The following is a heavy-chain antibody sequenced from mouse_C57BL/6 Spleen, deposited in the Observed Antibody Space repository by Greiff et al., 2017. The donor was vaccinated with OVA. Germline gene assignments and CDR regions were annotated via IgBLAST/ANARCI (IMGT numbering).Heavy chain of an antibody. CDR1: GYTFTDYY. V-gene: IGHV1-84*01. J-gene: IGHJ4*01. D-gene: IGHD1-1*01. CDR2: IYPGSGNT. CDR3: ARGHYGSSYVGYYAMDY. Sequence: QVQLQQSGPELVKPGASVKISCKASGYTFTDYYINWVKQRPGQGLEWIGWIYPGSGNTKYNEKFKGKATLTVDTSSSTAYMQLSSLTSEDSAVYFGARGHYGSSYVGYYAMDYWGQGTSVTVSS.